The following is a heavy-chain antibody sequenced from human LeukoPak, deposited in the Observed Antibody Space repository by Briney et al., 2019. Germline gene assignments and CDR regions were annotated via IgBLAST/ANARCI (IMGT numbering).Heavy chain of an antibody. J-gene: IGHJ4*02. D-gene: IGHD3-22*01. Sequence: SGPALVKPKKTLTLTCTFSGFSLTTTGMCVSWIRQPPGKALEWLARIDWDGDKYYSTSLKTNLTISKDTSKNQVVLIMTNVDPVDTAPYYFARRNYYSESGGYTPGYFDYWGQGARVTVSS. CDR2: IDWDGDK. V-gene: IGHV2-70*11. CDR3: ARRNYYSESGGYTPGYFDY. CDR1: GFSLTTTGMC.